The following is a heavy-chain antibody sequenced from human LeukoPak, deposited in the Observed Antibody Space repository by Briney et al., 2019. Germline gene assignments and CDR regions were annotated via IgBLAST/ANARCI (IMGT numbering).Heavy chain of an antibody. D-gene: IGHD2-2*01. J-gene: IGHJ4*02. CDR2: IYTSGST. CDR3: GGYCSSTSCLDY. V-gene: IGHV4-61*02. CDR1: GGSISSGSYY. Sequence: SQTLSLTCTVSGGSISSGSYYWSWIRQPAGKGLEWIGRIYTSGSTNYNPSLKSRVTISVDTSKNQFSLKLSSVTAADTAVYYCGGYCSSTSCLDYWGQGTLVTVSS.